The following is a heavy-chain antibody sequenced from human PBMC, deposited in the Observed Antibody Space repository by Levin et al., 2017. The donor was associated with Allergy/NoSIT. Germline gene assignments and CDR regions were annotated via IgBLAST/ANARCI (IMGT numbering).Heavy chain of an antibody. J-gene: IGHJ6*02. D-gene: IGHD3-10*01. Sequence: GGSLRLSCAASGFTFSSYGMHWVRQAPGKGLEWVAVISYDGSNKYYADSVKGRFTISRDNSKNTLYLQMNSLRAEDTAVYYCAKDLSVLLWFGEFGAVDYGMDVWGQGTTVTVSS. CDR3: AKDLSVLLWFGEFGAVDYGMDV. CDR2: ISYDGSNK. V-gene: IGHV3-30*18. CDR1: GFTFSSYG.